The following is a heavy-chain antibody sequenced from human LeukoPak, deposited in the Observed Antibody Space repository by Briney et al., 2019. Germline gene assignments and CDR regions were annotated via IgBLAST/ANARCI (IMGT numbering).Heavy chain of an antibody. D-gene: IGHD2-15*01. CDR1: GGTFSSYA. CDR3: ARDDVVVVAATNSFDI. J-gene: IGHJ3*02. Sequence: SVKVSCEASGGTFSSYAISWVRQAPGQGLEWMGGIIPIFGTANYAQKFQGRDTITVDESTSTAYMELSSLRSEDTAVYYCARDDVVVVAATNSFDIWGQGTGDRVSS. V-gene: IGHV1-69*13. CDR2: IIPIFGTA.